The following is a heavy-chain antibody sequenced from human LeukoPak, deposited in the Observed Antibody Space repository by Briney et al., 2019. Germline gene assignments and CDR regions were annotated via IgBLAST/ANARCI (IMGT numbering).Heavy chain of an antibody. D-gene: IGHD5-18*01. V-gene: IGHV3-73*01. CDR3: TRQGEPTALIDH. CDR1: GFSFSGSA. CDR2: IRSKRNNYAT. J-gene: IGHJ4*02. Sequence: GGSLRLSCAASGFSFSGSALHWVRQASGKGLEGVVRIRSKRNNYATEYGASVKGRFTISRDESKNTAYLQMNSLKSEDTAVYYCTRQGEPTALIDHWGQGTLVSVSS.